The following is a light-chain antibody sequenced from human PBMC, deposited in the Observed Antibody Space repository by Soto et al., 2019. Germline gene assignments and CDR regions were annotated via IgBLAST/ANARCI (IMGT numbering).Light chain of an antibody. J-gene: IGLJ3*02. Sequence: QSVLTQPASVSGSPGHSITISCTGPSSDVGGYNYVSWYQQHPGKAPKLMIYDVSNRPSGVSNRFSGSKSGNTASLTISGLQAEDEADYYCSSYTSSSTRVFGGGTKLTVL. CDR3: SSYTSSSTRV. CDR2: DVS. CDR1: SSDVGGYNY. V-gene: IGLV2-14*01.